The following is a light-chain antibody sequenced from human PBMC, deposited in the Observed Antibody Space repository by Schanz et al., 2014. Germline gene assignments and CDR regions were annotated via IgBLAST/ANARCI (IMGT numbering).Light chain of an antibody. CDR3: SSYASTITWV. Sequence: QSALTQPASVSGSLGQSITISCTGTSSDVGGYDFVSWYQQHPGKAPKLMIYEVSERPSGVPDRFSGSKSGNTASLTVSGLQAEDEADYYCSSYASTITWVFGGGTKLT. CDR1: SSDVGGYDF. CDR2: EVS. V-gene: IGLV2-14*01. J-gene: IGLJ3*02.